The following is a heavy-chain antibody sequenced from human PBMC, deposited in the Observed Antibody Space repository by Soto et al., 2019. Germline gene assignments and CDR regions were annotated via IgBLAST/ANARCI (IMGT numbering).Heavy chain of an antibody. V-gene: IGHV3-30-3*01. CDR3: ASPTELSPLVNWFDP. J-gene: IGHJ5*02. Sequence: QVPLVESGGGVVQPGRSLRLSCAASGFTFSSYAMHWVRQAPGKGLEWVAVISYDGSNKYYADSVKGRFTISRDNSKNTLYLQMNSLRAEDTAVYYCASPTELSPLVNWFDPWGQGTLVTVSS. CDR2: ISYDGSNK. D-gene: IGHD6-13*01. CDR1: GFTFSSYA.